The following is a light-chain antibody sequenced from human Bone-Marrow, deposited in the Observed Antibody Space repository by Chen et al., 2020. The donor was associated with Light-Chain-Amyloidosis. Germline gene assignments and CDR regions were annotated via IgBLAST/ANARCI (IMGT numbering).Light chain of an antibody. CDR1: NIGSTS. J-gene: IGLJ3*02. CDR3: QVWDRSSDRPV. CDR2: DDS. V-gene: IGLV3-21*02. Sequence: SYVLTQPSSVSVAQGQTATIACGGNNIGSTSGHWYHQTTGQAPLLVVYDDSDRPSGIPERLSGSNSGNTATLTISRVEAGDEADYYCQVWDRSSDRPVFGGGTKLTVL.